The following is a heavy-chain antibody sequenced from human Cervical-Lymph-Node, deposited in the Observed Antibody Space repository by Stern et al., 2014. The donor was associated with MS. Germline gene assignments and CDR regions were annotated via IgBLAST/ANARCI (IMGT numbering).Heavy chain of an antibody. CDR1: GGTLSNYA. Sequence: VQLVQSGAEVKKPGSSVKVSCKASGGTLSNYATSWVRQAPGQGLEWMGGIVPLFGKPNYAQKFQGRVTITADESTSTAYMDLSSLRSEDTAVYYCASPLTATSVPFGYYGMDVWGQGTTVTVS. V-gene: IGHV1-69*01. D-gene: IGHD4-17*01. J-gene: IGHJ6*02. CDR3: ASPLTATSVPFGYYGMDV. CDR2: IVPLFGKP.